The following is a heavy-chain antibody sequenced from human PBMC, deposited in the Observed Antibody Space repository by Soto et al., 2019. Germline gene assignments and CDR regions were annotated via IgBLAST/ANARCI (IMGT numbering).Heavy chain of an antibody. D-gene: IGHD3-22*01. CDR2: IDPSDSQT. J-gene: IGHJ4*02. Sequence: GESLKISCKGSGYSFAGYWITWVRQKPGKGLEWMGRIDPSDSQTYYSPSFRGHVTISVTKSITTVFLQWSSLRASDTAMYYCARQIYHSDTGSNSQYSIDSWGQGTQVTV. V-gene: IGHV5-10-1*01. CDR1: GYSFAGYW. CDR3: ARQIYHSDTGSNSQYSIDS.